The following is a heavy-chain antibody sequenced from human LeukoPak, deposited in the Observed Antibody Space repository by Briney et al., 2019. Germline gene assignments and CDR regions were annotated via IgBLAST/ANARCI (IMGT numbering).Heavy chain of an antibody. V-gene: IGHV5-51*01. D-gene: IGHD2-2*01. J-gene: IGHJ4*02. CDR2: IFPGDSDT. CDR1: GYSFTSYW. Sequence: GESLNISCKGSGYSFTSYWIGWVRQMPGKGLEWVGIIFPGDSDTRYSPSFQGQVTISADKSISAAYLQWSSLKASDTAMYFCARRPCSSISCFFDYWGQGTLVTVSS. CDR3: ARRPCSSISCFFDY.